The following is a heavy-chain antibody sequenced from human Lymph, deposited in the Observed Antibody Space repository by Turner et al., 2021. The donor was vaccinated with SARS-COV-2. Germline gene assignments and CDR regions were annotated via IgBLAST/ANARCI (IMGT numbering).Heavy chain of an antibody. CDR1: GFTFSTYA. Sequence: QVQLVESGGGVVQPGRCLRLSFAASGFTFSTYAIYWVRQAPGKGLEWVAVISYDGSNKYYADSVKGRFTISRDNSKNTLYLQMNSLRAEDTAVYYCARYASGGYFYYGMDVWGQGTTVTVSS. D-gene: IGHD3-10*01. CDR3: ARYASGGYFYYGMDV. J-gene: IGHJ6*02. CDR2: ISYDGSNK. V-gene: IGHV3-30*04.